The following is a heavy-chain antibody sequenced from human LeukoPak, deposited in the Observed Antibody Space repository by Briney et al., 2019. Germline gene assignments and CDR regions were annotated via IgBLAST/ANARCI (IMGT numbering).Heavy chain of an antibody. Sequence: VASVKVSCKASGYTFTSYGISWVRQAPGQGLEWMGWISAYNGNTNYAQKLQGRVTMTTDTSTSTAYMELRSLRPDDTAVYYCARDMYYYGSGSYSPVDYWGQGTLVTVSS. J-gene: IGHJ4*02. CDR1: GYTFTSYG. V-gene: IGHV1-18*01. CDR2: ISAYNGNT. CDR3: ARDMYYYGSGSYSPVDY. D-gene: IGHD3-10*01.